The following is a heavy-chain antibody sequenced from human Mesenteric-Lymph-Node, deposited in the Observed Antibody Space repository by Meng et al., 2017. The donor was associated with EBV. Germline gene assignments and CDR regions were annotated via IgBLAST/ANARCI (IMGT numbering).Heavy chain of an antibody. CDR1: GGSINSYNW. Sequence: QGQLQESGPGLVVPSGTLSLTCAVSGGSINSYNWWTWVRQPPGKGLEWIGEIYHSGNTNYNPSLNSRVTISVDKSKNQFSLKVTSVTAADTAVYYCARKDLGPFDIWGQGTMVTVSS. D-gene: IGHD3-16*01. J-gene: IGHJ3*02. CDR2: IYHSGNT. V-gene: IGHV4-4*02. CDR3: ARKDLGPFDI.